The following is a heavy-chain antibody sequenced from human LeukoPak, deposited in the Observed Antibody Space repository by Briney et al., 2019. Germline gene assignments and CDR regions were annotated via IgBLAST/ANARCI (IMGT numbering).Heavy chain of an antibody. CDR1: GFTFSSYG. CDR2: ISSSGSTI. Sequence: PGGSLRLSCAASGFTFSSYGMNWVRQAPGKGLEWVSYISSSGSTIYYADSVKGRFTISRDNAKNSLYLQMNSLRAEETAVYYCARGYYDSSGYYNYFDYWGQGTLVTVSS. D-gene: IGHD3-22*01. J-gene: IGHJ4*02. CDR3: ARGYYDSSGYYNYFDY. V-gene: IGHV3-48*04.